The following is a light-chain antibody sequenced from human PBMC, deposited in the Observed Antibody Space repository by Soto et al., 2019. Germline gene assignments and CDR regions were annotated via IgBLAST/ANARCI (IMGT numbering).Light chain of an antibody. Sequence: DIQMTQSPSSLSASVGDRVTITCRASESISSYLNWYQQKPGKAPKLLIYAASSLQSGVPSRFSGSGSGTEFTLTISSLQPDDFATYYCQQYSTYSGTFGQGTKVDIK. CDR3: QQYSTYSGT. J-gene: IGKJ1*01. CDR2: AAS. V-gene: IGKV1-39*01. CDR1: ESISSY.